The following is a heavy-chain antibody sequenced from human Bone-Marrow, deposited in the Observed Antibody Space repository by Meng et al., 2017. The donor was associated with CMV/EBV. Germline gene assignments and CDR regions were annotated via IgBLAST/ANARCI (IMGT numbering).Heavy chain of an antibody. D-gene: IGHD3-10*01. Sequence: SGGSISSGGYYWGWIRQHPGKGLEWIGYIYYSGSTYYNPSLKSRVTISVDTSKNQFSLKLSSVTAADTAVYYCARERFGELIFFFDYWGQGTLVTVSS. J-gene: IGHJ4*02. CDR1: GGSISSGGYY. V-gene: IGHV4-31*02. CDR2: IYYSGST. CDR3: ARERFGELIFFFDY.